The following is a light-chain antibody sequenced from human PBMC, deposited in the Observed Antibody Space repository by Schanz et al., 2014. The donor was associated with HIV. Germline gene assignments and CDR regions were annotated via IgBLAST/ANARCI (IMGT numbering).Light chain of an antibody. V-gene: IGKV1-5*03. CDR2: EAS. Sequence: DIQMTQSPSTLSASVGDRITITCRASQSIRGRLAWYQQKPGEAPNLLISEASTLEFGVPPRFSGSGSGTEFTLTISSLQPGDFATYYCLQYNDDVYTFGQGTKLEIK. CDR1: QSIRGR. CDR3: LQYNDDVYT. J-gene: IGKJ2*01.